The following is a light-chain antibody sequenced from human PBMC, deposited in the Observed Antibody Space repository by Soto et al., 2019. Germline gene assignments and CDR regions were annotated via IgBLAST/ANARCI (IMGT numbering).Light chain of an antibody. J-gene: IGKJ4*01. CDR3: QQASSLPLT. CDR2: SAS. Sequence: DIQMTQSPSSVSASVGDSVTITCRASQGISRYLTWYQQKPGKAPKILIFSASTLQTGVPSRFSGSGSGTDFTLTISSLLPEDLATYYCQQASSLPLTFGGGTKVEIK. CDR1: QGISRY. V-gene: IGKV1D-12*01.